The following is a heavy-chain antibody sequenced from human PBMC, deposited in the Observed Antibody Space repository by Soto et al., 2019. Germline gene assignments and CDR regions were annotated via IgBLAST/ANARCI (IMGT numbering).Heavy chain of an antibody. D-gene: IGHD3-9*01. J-gene: IGHJ5*02. CDR3: ARGVPYYDILPGYYNDWFDP. CDR2: INHSGST. CDR1: GGSCGDYY. Sequence: YETLSLSCAVDGGSCGDYYCSWIRQPPGKGLEWIGEINHSGSTNYNPSRKSRVTISVDTSKNQFSLKLSSVTAADTAVYYCARGVPYYDILPGYYNDWFDPWGQRTLVTVSS. V-gene: IGHV4-34*01.